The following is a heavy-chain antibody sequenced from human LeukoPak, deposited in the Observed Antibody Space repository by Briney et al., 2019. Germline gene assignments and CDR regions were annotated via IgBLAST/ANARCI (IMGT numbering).Heavy chain of an antibody. CDR2: IAIDGTTT. CDR3: ASLPGAAAGLYYYYYGMDV. J-gene: IGHJ6*02. Sequence: GGSLRLSCVTSGFSFTNYWIHWVRQPPGKGLVWVSRIAIDGTTTAYADSVRDRFTISRDNGKNTLYLQMNSLRAEDTAVYYCASLPGAAAGLYYYYYGMDVWGQGTTVTVSS. V-gene: IGHV3-74*01. CDR1: GFSFTNYW. D-gene: IGHD6-13*01.